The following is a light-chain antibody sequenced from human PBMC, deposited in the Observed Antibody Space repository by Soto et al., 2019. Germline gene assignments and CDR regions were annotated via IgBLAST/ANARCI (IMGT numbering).Light chain of an antibody. CDR2: WAS. V-gene: IGKV4-1*01. CDR1: QSVLYSSNNKNY. CDR3: QQYYGTPFT. J-gene: IGKJ3*01. Sequence: DIVMTQSPDSLAVSLGERATINCKSSQSVLYSSNNKNYFAWYQQKPGQPPKLLIYWASTRESGVPDRFSGSGSGTDFTLTISGLQAEDVAVYYCQQYYGTPFTFGPGTKVDLK.